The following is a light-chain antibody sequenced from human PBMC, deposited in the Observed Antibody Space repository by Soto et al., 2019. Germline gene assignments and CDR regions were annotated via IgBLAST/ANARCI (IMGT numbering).Light chain of an antibody. V-gene: IGLV8-61*01. Sequence: QTVVTQEPSFSVSPGGTVTLTCALSSGSVSTNNYPSWCQQTPGQPPRTLIFRTNTRSSGVPDRFSGSILGRKAALTITGAQAVDESDYYCVLYMGRGIWVFGGGTKVTVL. CDR1: SGSVSTNNY. CDR2: RTN. CDR3: VLYMGRGIWV. J-gene: IGLJ3*02.